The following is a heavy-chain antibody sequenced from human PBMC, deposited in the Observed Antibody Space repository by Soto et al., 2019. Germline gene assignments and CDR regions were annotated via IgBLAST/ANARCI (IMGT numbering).Heavy chain of an antibody. D-gene: IGHD2-2*01. V-gene: IGHV1-69*01. CDR1: GGTFSSYA. Sequence: QVQLVQSGAEVKKPGSSVKVSCKASGGTFSSYAISWVRQAPGQGLEWMGGIIPIFGTANYAQKFQGRVTITADESTRKAYMELSSLRSEDTAVYYCARVWVGGGHYCSSTSCYYYGMDVWGQGTTVTVSS. CDR3: ARVWVGGGHYCSSTSCYYYGMDV. CDR2: IIPIFGTA. J-gene: IGHJ6*02.